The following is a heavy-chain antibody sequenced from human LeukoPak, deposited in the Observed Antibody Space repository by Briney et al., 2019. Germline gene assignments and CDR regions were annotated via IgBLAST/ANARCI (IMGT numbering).Heavy chain of an antibody. CDR3: ARVRRTVSGSYSHFDY. D-gene: IGHD3-10*01. V-gene: IGHV4-39*07. J-gene: IGHJ4*02. CDR2: IYYSGST. Sequence: SETLSLTCTVSGGSISSTSYFWGWIRQPPGKGLEWIGSIYYSGSTYYNPSLKSRVTISIDTSKNQFSLELSSVTAADTAVYYCARVRRTVSGSYSHFDYWGQGTLVTVSS. CDR1: GGSISSTSYF.